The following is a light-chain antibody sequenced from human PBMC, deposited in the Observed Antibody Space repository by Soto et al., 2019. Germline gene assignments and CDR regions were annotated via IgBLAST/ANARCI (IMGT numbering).Light chain of an antibody. CDR3: QQYNSYSVT. V-gene: IGKV1-5*01. J-gene: IGKJ1*01. CDR1: QSISSW. Sequence: DIQMTQSPSTLSASVGDRVTITCRASQSISSWLAWYQQKPGKAPKLLIYDASSLESGVPSRFSGSGSGTEFTLNISSLQPDDFATYYCQQYNSYSVTFGQGTKVEI. CDR2: DAS.